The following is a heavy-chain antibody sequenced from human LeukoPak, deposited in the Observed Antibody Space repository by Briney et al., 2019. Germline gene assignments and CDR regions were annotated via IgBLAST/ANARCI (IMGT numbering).Heavy chain of an antibody. D-gene: IGHD5-18*01. Sequence: ASVKVSCKVSGYTLTELSMHWVRQAPGKGREWMGGYDPEDGETIYAQKFQGRVTMTEDTSTDTAYMELSSLSSEDTAVHYCATPWRSTQLGLDYWGQGTLVTVSS. CDR2: YDPEDGET. CDR3: ATPWRSTQLGLDY. J-gene: IGHJ4*02. V-gene: IGHV1-24*01. CDR1: GYTLTELS.